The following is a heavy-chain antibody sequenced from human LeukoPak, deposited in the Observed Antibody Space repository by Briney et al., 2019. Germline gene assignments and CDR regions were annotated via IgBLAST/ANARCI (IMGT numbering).Heavy chain of an antibody. J-gene: IGHJ6*03. CDR3: ASSPTLGYCSSTSCYGGGYYYYMDV. V-gene: IGHV1-2*02. CDR1: GYTFTGYY. Sequence: GASVKVSCKASGYTFTGYYMHWVRQAPGQGLEWMGWINPNSGGTNYAQKFQGRVTMTRDTSISTAYMELSSLRSEDTAVYYCASSPTLGYCSSTSCYGGGYYYYMDVWGKGTTVTISS. CDR2: INPNSGGT. D-gene: IGHD2-2*01.